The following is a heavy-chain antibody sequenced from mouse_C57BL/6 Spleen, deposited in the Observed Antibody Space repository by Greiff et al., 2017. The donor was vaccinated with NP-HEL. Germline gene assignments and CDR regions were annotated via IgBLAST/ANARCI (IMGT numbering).Heavy chain of an antibody. D-gene: IGHD4-1*02. J-gene: IGHJ2*01. Sequence: EVKLVESGGGLVKPGGSLKLSCAASGFTFSDYGMHWVRQAPEKGLEWVAYISSGSSTIYYVDTVKGRFTISRDNAKNTLFLQMTSLRSEDTAMYYCARNNWDYLDYWGQGTTLTVSS. CDR3: ARNNWDYLDY. CDR2: ISSGSSTI. CDR1: GFTFSDYG. V-gene: IGHV5-17*01.